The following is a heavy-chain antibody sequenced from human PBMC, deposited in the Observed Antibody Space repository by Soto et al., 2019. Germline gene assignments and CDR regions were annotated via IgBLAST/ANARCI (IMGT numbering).Heavy chain of an antibody. V-gene: IGHV1-2*04. CDR1: GYTFTGYY. CDR2: INPNSGGT. D-gene: IGHD5-18*01. J-gene: IGHJ6*02. CDR3: ARGTPNTAMVEDYYYYYGMDV. Sequence: QVQLVQSGAEVKKPGASVKVSCKASGYTFTGYYMHWVRQAPGQGLEWMGWINPNSGGTNYAQKFQGWVTMTRDTSISTAYMELSRLRSDDTAVYYCARGTPNTAMVEDYYYYYGMDVWGQGTTVTVSS.